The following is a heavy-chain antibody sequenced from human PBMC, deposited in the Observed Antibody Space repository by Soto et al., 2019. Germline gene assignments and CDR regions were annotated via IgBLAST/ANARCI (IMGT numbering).Heavy chain of an antibody. V-gene: IGHV4-31*03. CDR3: ARVGRIVATMETRWFEP. CDR1: GGSISSGGYY. J-gene: IGHJ5*02. D-gene: IGHD5-12*01. CDR2: IYYSGST. Sequence: PSETLSLTCTVSGGSISSGGYYWSWIRQHPGKGLEWIGYIYYSGSTYYNPSLKSRVTISVDTSKNQFSLKLSSVTAADTAVYYCARVGRIVATMETRWFEPWGQGTLVTLSS.